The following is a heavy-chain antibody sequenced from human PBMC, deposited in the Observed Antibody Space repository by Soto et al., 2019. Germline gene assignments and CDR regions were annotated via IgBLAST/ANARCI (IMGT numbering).Heavy chain of an antibody. J-gene: IGHJ6*02. Sequence: PGGSLRLSCAASGFTFSSYAMHWVRQAPGKGLEWVAVISYDGSNKYYADSVKGRFTISRDNSKNTLYLQMNSLRAEDTAVYYCAREGGDPRLYYYYGMDVWGQGTTVTV. V-gene: IGHV3-30-3*01. CDR3: AREGGDPRLYYYYGMDV. D-gene: IGHD2-21*02. CDR2: ISYDGSNK. CDR1: GFTFSSYA.